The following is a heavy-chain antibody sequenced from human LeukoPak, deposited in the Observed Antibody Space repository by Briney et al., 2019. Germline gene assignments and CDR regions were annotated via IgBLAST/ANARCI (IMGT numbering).Heavy chain of an antibody. CDR1: GFTFSSYA. CDR2: ISGSGGST. Sequence: GGSLRLSCAASGFTFSSYAMSWVRPAPGKGLEWVSAISGSGGSTYYADSVKGRFTISRDNSKNTLYLQMNSLRAEDTAVYYCAKFGESYSSSWPYYYYYGMDVWGQGTTVTVS. V-gene: IGHV3-23*01. D-gene: IGHD6-13*01. CDR3: AKFGESYSSSWPYYYYYGMDV. J-gene: IGHJ6*02.